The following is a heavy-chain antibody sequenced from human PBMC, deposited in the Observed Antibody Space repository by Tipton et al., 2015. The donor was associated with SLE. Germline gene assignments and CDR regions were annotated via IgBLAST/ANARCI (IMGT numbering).Heavy chain of an antibody. Sequence: TLSLTCAVYGGSFSGYYWSWIRQPPGKGLEWIGEINHSGSTNYNPSLKSRGTISVDTTKNQFSLRLSSVTAADTAVYYCAGGPKPRGWGSNWFDPWGQGTLVTVSS. CDR3: AGGPKPRGWGSNWFDP. J-gene: IGHJ5*02. V-gene: IGHV4-34*01. CDR2: INHSGST. D-gene: IGHD7-27*01. CDR1: GGSFSGYY.